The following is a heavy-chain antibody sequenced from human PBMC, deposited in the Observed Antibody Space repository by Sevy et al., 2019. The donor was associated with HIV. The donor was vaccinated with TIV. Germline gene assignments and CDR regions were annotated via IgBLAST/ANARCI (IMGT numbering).Heavy chain of an antibody. CDR2: ISTYNDDT. CDR3: ARDLPSLDYYGSGSYFTSDY. Sequence: ASVKVSCKASGYTFTSHGISWVRQAPGQGLEWVGWISTYNDDTKYAQKVQGRVTMTTDTSTTTVFMELRSLRSDDTAIYYCARDLPSLDYYGSGSYFTSDYWGQGTLVTVSS. CDR1: GYTFTSHG. V-gene: IGHV1-18*01. J-gene: IGHJ4*02. D-gene: IGHD3-10*01.